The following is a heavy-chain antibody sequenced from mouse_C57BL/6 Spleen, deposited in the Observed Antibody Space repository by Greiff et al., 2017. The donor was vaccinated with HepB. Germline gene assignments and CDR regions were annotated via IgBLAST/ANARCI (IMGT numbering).Heavy chain of an antibody. CDR3: ARQYDYSYYAMDY. CDR2: IWSDGST. J-gene: IGHJ4*01. D-gene: IGHD2-4*01. V-gene: IGHV2-6-1*01. Sequence: QVQLKESGPGLVAPSQSLSITCTVSGFSLTSYGVHWVRQPPGKGLEWLVVIWSDGSTTYNSALKSRLSISKDNPKSQVFLKMNSLQTDDTAMYYCARQYDYSYYAMDYWGQGTSVTVSS. CDR1: GFSLTSYG.